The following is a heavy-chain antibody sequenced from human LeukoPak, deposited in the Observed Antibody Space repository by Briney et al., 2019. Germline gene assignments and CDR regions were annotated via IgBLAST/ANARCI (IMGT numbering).Heavy chain of an antibody. V-gene: IGHV3-23*01. D-gene: IGHD1-26*01. CDR1: GFIFSSHG. Sequence: TGGSLRLSCAASGFIFSSHGMNWVRQAPGKGLEWVSGISPSGDITYYADSVKGRFTISRDNSKNTLYLQMNSLRAEDTAVYYCAKVLSGSYYEASDYWGQGTLVTVSS. CDR3: AKVLSGSYYEASDY. J-gene: IGHJ4*02. CDR2: ISPSGDIT.